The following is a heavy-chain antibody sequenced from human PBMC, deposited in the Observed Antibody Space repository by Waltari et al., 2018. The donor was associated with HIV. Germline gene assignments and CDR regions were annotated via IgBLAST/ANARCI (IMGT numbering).Heavy chain of an antibody. CDR1: GFTFSSYA. V-gene: IGHV3-23*01. CDR3: AKDLFRGMDV. J-gene: IGHJ6*02. Sequence: EVQLLESGGGLVQPGGSLRLSCAASGFTFSSYAMTWVRQAPGRGLECVSSISGSGGSTYYADSVKGRFTISRDNSKNTLYLQMNSLRAEDTAVYYCAKDLFRGMDVWGQGTTVTVSS. CDR2: ISGSGGST. D-gene: IGHD2-21*01.